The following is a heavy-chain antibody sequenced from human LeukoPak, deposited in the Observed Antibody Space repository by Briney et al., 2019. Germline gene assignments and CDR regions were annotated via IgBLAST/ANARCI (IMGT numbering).Heavy chain of an antibody. Sequence: ASVKVSCKASGYTFTTYAMHWVRQAPGQRLEWMGWINGDNGKTKYSQKFQGRITITRDTSAYTAYMELRSLSSADTAVYFCARAPYDILTGYSLNWFDPWGQGPLVTVSS. J-gene: IGHJ5*02. V-gene: IGHV1-3*01. D-gene: IGHD3-9*01. CDR1: GYTFTTYA. CDR3: ARAPYDILTGYSLNWFDP. CDR2: INGDNGKT.